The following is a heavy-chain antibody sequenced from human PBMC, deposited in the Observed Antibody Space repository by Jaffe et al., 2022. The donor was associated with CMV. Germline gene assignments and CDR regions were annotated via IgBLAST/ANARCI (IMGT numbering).Heavy chain of an antibody. Sequence: EVQLVESGGGLVQPGGSLRLSCAASGFTFSSYWMHWVRQAPGKGLVWVSRINSDGSNTTYADSVKGRFTISRDNAKNTLYLQMNSLRAEDTAVYYCARGPMVRGIYYYYYGMDVWGQGTTVTVSS. D-gene: IGHD3-10*01. CDR3: ARGPMVRGIYYYYYGMDV. V-gene: IGHV3-74*01. CDR1: GFTFSSYW. CDR2: INSDGSNT. J-gene: IGHJ6*02.